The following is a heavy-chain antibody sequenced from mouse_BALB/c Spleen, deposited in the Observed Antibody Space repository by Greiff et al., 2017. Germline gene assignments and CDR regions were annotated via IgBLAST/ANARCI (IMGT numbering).Heavy chain of an antibody. Sequence: EVKLMESGAELVKPGASVKLSCTASGFNIKDTYMHWVKQRPEQGLEWIGRIDPANGNTKYDPKFQGKATITADTSSNTAYLQLSSLTSEDTAVYYCARAAGRYFDVWGAGTTVTVSS. J-gene: IGHJ1*01. CDR1: GFNIKDTY. CDR2: IDPANGNT. V-gene: IGHV14-3*02. CDR3: ARAAGRYFDV.